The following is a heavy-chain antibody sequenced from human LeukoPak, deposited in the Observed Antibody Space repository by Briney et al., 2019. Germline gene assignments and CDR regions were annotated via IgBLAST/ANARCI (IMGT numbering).Heavy chain of an antibody. J-gene: IGHJ5*02. V-gene: IGHV1-8*01. Sequence: GASVTLSCNASGYTFTNYDINWVRHPTGQGLEWMGGMNPNSGNTGYAQKFQGRVTMTTNTSIGTAYMELRSLRSEDTAVYYCARVYYYDSSGSPNWFDPWGQGTLVCGSS. CDR3: ARVYYYDSSGSPNWFDP. CDR2: MNPNSGNT. D-gene: IGHD3-22*01. CDR1: GYTFTNYD.